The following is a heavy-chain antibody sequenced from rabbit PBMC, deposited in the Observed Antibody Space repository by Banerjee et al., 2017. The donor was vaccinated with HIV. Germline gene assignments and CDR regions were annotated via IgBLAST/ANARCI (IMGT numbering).Heavy chain of an antibody. CDR1: GFTISSSYY. D-gene: IGHD6-1*01. V-gene: IGHV1S45*01. CDR2: IYTSSGST. CDR3: ARDNDGYRGYAFDF. Sequence: QEQLEESGGDLVKPEGSLTLTCTASGFTISSSYYMCWVRQAPGKGLEWIACIYTSSGSTWYASWAKGRFTISKTSSTTVTLQMTSLTAADSATHFCARDNDGYRGYAFDFWGQGPLVTVS. J-gene: IGHJ3*01.